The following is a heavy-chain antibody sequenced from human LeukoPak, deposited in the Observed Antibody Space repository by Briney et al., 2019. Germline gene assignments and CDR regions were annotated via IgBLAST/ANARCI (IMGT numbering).Heavy chain of an antibody. Sequence: ASVKVSCKASGYTFTSHDINWVRQATGQGLEWMGWMNPNSGNTGYAQKFQGRVTMTRNTSISTAYMELSSLRSEDTAVYYCARVSSLIAAAGVHSYYYYYYMDVWGKGTTVTVSS. CDR3: ARVSSLIAAAGVHSYYYYYYMDV. J-gene: IGHJ6*03. CDR2: MNPNSGNT. V-gene: IGHV1-8*01. CDR1: GYTFTSHD. D-gene: IGHD6-13*01.